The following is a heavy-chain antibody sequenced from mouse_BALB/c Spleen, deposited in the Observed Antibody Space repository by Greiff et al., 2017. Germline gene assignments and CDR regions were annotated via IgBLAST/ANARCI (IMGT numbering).Heavy chain of an antibody. V-gene: IGHV5-6*01. CDR3: ARPRDYGSSYWYFDV. J-gene: IGHJ1*01. Sequence: EVQVVESGGDLVKPGGSLKLSCAASGFTFSSYGMSWVRQTPDKRLEWVATISSGGSYTYYPDSVKGRFTISRDNAKNTLYLQMSSLKSEDTAMYYCARPRDYGSSYWYFDVWGAGTTVTVSS. CDR1: GFTFSSYG. D-gene: IGHD1-1*01. CDR2: ISSGGSYT.